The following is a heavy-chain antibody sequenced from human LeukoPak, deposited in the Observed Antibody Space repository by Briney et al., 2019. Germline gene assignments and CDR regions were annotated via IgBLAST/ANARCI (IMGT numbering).Heavy chain of an antibody. J-gene: IGHJ2*01. Sequence: SETLSLTCGVSGGSVTSTNWWTWVRQPPGKGLEWIGEINHSGSTNYNPSLKSRVTISVDTSKNQFSLRLSSVTAADTAVYYCARVLEGSSGQHWYFDLWGRGTLVTVSS. CDR3: ARVLEGSSGQHWYFDL. V-gene: IGHV4-4*02. D-gene: IGHD6-19*01. CDR1: GGSVTSTNW. CDR2: INHSGST.